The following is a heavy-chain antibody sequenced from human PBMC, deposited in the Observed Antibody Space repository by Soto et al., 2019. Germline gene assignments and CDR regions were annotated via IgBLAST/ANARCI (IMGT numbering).Heavy chain of an antibody. CDR1: GYSFTSYW. V-gene: IGHV5-10-1*01. CDR2: IDPSDSYT. Sequence: PGESLKISCKGSGYSFTSYWISWVRQMPGKGLEWMGRIDPSDSYTNYSPSFQGHVTISADKSISTAYLQWSSLKASDTAMYYCAMSHAGSYTSGWDSWGPGTLVTVSS. D-gene: IGHD6-19*01. J-gene: IGHJ4*02. CDR3: AMSHAGSYTSGWDS.